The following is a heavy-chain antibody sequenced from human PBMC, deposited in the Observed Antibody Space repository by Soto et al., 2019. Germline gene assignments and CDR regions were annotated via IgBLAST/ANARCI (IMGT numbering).Heavy chain of an antibody. Sequence: QAQLVQSGAEVKKPGASVKVSCQAGGYTFADYGISWVRQAPGQGLEWVGWIGPYNGNTNYAQNLQDRVTMTTDTSTNTAYMEFRSLRSDYTALYYCARCYCTVGSCYTCWHFDLWGRGTLLTVSS. V-gene: IGHV1-18*01. CDR1: GYTFADYG. D-gene: IGHD2-15*01. J-gene: IGHJ2*01. CDR2: IGPYNGNT. CDR3: ARCYCTVGSCYTCWHFDL.